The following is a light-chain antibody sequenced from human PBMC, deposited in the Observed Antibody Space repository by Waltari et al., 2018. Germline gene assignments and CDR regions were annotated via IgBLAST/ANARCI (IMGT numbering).Light chain of an antibody. CDR2: YVT. CDR1: SSYVSDYTF. V-gene: IGLV2-14*03. Sequence: QPALTQPASMSGSPGQSVTISCTGTSSYVSDYTFVSWYQQHPGKGPKLIIYYVTNRASGVSNRFSGSKSGNRASLTISGLQAEDEADYYCSAYISRSISYVIFGGGTKLTVL. J-gene: IGLJ2*01. CDR3: SAYISRSISYVI.